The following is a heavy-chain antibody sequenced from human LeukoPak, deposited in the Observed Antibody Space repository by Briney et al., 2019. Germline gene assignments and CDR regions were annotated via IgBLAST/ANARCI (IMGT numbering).Heavy chain of an antibody. V-gene: IGHV1-69*02. Sequence: GASVKVSCKASGGTFSSYTISWVRQAPGQGLEWMGRIIPILGIANYAQKFQGRVTITADKSTSTAYMELSSLRSEDTAVYYYASRKEYQLSAFDIWGQGTMVTVSS. CDR3: ASRKEYQLSAFDI. CDR2: IIPILGIA. D-gene: IGHD2-2*01. CDR1: GGTFSSYT. J-gene: IGHJ3*02.